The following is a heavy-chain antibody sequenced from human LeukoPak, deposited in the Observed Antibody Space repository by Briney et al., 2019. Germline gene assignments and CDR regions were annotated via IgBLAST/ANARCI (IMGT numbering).Heavy chain of an antibody. CDR3: ARVSSYGYFFTY. J-gene: IGHJ4*02. Sequence: SETLSLTCTVSGGSISSGGYYWSWIRQHPGKGLEWIGYIYYSGSTYYNPSLKSRVTISVDTSKNQFSLKLSSVTAADTAVYYCARVSSYGYFFTYWGQGTLVTVSS. D-gene: IGHD5-18*01. CDR1: GGSISSGGYY. CDR2: IYYSGST. V-gene: IGHV4-31*03.